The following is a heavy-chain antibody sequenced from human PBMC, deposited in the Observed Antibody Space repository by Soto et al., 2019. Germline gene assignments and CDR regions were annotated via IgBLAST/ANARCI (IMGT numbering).Heavy chain of an antibody. Sequence: EVQLVESGGGLVQPGGSLRLSCAASGFTFSSYWMTWVRQAPGKGLGWVANIKQDGRANYYVDSVKGRLTISRDNAKNSLYLQMNSLRAEDTAVYYCASWLKTSGWYVLLEGSFDFWGQGTLVTVSS. J-gene: IGHJ4*02. CDR2: IKQDGRAN. CDR3: ASWLKTSGWYVLLEGSFDF. V-gene: IGHV3-7*01. D-gene: IGHD6-19*01. CDR1: GFTFSSYW.